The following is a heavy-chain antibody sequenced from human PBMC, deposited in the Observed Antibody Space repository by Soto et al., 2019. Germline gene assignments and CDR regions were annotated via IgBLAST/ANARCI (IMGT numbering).Heavy chain of an antibody. D-gene: IGHD2-15*01. CDR2: INHSGST. CDR1: GGSFSGYY. Sequence: SETLSLTCAVYGGSFSGYYWSWIRQPPGKGLEWIGEINHSGSTNYNPSLKSRVTISVDTSKNQFSLKLSSVTAADTAVYYCARGSRRYCSGGSCSLPHWGQGTLVTVSS. V-gene: IGHV4-34*01. CDR3: ARGSRRYCSGGSCSLPH. J-gene: IGHJ4*02.